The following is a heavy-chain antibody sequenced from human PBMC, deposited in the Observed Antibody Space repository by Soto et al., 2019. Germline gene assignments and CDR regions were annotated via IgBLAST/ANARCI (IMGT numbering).Heavy chain of an antibody. CDR2: ISYDGSNK. Sequence: GGSLRLSCAASGFTFSSYAMHWVRQAPDKGLEWVAVISYDGSNKYYADSVKGRFTISRDNSKNTLYLQMNSLRAEDTAVYYCARDFGGAGFGELFDYWGQGTLVTVSS. CDR1: GFTFSSYA. CDR3: ARDFGGAGFGELFDY. D-gene: IGHD3-10*01. V-gene: IGHV3-30-3*01. J-gene: IGHJ4*02.